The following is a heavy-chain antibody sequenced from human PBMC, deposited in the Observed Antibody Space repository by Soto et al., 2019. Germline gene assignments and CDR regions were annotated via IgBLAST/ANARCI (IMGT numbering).Heavy chain of an antibody. D-gene: IGHD3-22*01. V-gene: IGHV3-66*01. CDR2: IYSGGST. J-gene: IGHJ6*02. Sequence: LRLSCAASGFTVSSNYMSWVRQAPGKGLEWVSVIYSGGSTYYADSVKGRFTISRDNSKNTLYLQMNSLRAEDTAVYYCARDWGWYYYDSSGNYGMDVWGQGTTVTVSS. CDR1: GFTVSSNY. CDR3: ARDWGWYYYDSSGNYGMDV.